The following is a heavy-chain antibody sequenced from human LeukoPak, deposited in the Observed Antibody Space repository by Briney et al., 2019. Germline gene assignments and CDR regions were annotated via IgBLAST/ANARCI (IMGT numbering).Heavy chain of an antibody. CDR1: GFIFSNAW. J-gene: IGHJ5*02. V-gene: IGHV3-15*01. D-gene: IGHD1-7*01. CDR2: IKSKTDGDTT. Sequence: GGSRRLSCAAPGFIFSNAWMSWVRQAPGKGLEWVGRIKSKTDGDTTDYGAPVKGRFTISRDDSKTTLYLQMNSLKTEDTAVYYCARPDLMRELRFDPWGQGTLVTVSS. CDR3: ARPDLMRELRFDP.